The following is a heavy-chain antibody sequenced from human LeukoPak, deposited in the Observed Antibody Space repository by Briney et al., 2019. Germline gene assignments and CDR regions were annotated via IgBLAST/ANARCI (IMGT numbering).Heavy chain of an antibody. CDR3: AKGYSYGIDY. V-gene: IGHV3-7*01. CDR1: GFTFSSYW. Sequence: GGSLRLSCAASGFTFSSYWMVWVRQAPGKGLEWVANIKQDGSEKYYVDSVKGRFTISRDNAKNSLYLQMYSLRAEDTAVYYCAKGYSYGIDYWGQGTLVTVSS. D-gene: IGHD5-18*01. CDR2: IKQDGSEK. J-gene: IGHJ4*02.